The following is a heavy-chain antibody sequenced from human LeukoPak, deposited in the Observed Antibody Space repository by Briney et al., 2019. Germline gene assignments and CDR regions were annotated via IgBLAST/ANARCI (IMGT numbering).Heavy chain of an antibody. CDR2: INPNSGGT. D-gene: IGHD2/OR15-2a*01. J-gene: IGHJ6*03. CDR3: ARVRLSEAMDV. Sequence: ASVKVSCKASGYTFTGYYMHWVRQAPGQGLEWMGWINPNSGGTNYAQEFQGRVTMTRDTSISTAYMELSRLRSDDTAVYYCARVRLSEAMDVWGKGTTVTVSS. CDR1: GYTFTGYY. V-gene: IGHV1-2*02.